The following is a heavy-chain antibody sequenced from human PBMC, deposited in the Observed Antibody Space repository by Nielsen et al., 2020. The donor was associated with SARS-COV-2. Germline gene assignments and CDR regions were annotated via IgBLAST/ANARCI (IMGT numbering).Heavy chain of an antibody. Sequence: GESLKISCKGSGYTFTSYWIGWVRQMPGKGLEWMGVIYPRDSGTRYNPSFQGQVTISADKSISTVYLQWSGLKASDSAMYYCARNTYGGSTDYWGQGTLVTVSS. V-gene: IGHV5-51*01. J-gene: IGHJ4*02. CDR1: GYTFTSYW. CDR2: IYPRDSGT. CDR3: ARNTYGGSTDY. D-gene: IGHD4-23*01.